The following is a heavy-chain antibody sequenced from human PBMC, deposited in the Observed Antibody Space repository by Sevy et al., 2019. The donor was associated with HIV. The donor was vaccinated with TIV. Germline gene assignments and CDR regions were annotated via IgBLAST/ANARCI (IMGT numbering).Heavy chain of an antibody. D-gene: IGHD2-2*02. J-gene: IGHJ4*02. CDR2: TYYRSKWYN. V-gene: IGHV6-1*01. Sequence: SQTLSLTCAISGDSVSSNSAAWNWIRQSPSRGLEWLGRTYYRSKWYNDYAVSVKSRITINPDTSKNHFSLQLNSVTPGDTAVYYCAREGGSYCSSTSCYRGGLVAAAVDYWGQGTLVTVSS. CDR1: GDSVSSNSAA. CDR3: AREGGSYCSSTSCYRGGLVAAAVDY.